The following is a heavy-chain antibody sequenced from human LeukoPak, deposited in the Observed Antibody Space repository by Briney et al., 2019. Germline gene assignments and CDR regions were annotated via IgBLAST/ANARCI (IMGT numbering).Heavy chain of an antibody. CDR2: INPNSGGT. V-gene: IGHV1-2*02. J-gene: IGHJ6*03. D-gene: IGHD6-6*01. CDR1: GYTFTGYY. CDR3: ARDAVAARPGNYYYYYYMDV. Sequence: ASVKVSCKASGYTFTGYYMHWVRQAPGQGLEWMGWINPNSGGTNYAQKFQGRVTMTRDTSISTAYIELSRLRSDDTAVYYCARDAVAARPGNYYYYYYMDVWGKGTTVTVSS.